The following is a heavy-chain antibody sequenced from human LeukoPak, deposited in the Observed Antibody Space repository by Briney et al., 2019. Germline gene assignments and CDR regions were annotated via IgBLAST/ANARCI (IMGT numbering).Heavy chain of an antibody. Sequence: SETLSLTCNVSGGSISNDGYYWSWIRQHPGKGLEWFGYIYYSGSTYYNPSLKSRVTLSVDTSKSQFSVKLSSVTAADTAVYYCARDLTGDQFLHPWGQGTLVTVSS. CDR2: IYYSGST. CDR3: ARDLTGDQFLHP. CDR1: GGSISNDGYY. V-gene: IGHV4-31*03. D-gene: IGHD4/OR15-4a*01. J-gene: IGHJ5*02.